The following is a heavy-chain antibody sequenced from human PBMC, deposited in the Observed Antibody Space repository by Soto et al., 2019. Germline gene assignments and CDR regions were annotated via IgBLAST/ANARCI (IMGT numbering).Heavy chain of an antibody. V-gene: IGHV3-7*03. CDR2: IKQDGSEK. J-gene: IGHJ6*02. CDR3: ARSGGATRFDYYYYGMDV. CDR1: GFTFSSYW. D-gene: IGHD1-26*01. Sequence: GGSLRLSCAASGFTFSSYWMSWVRQAPGKGLEWVANIKQDGSEKYYVESVKGRFTISRDNAKNSLYLQMNSLRAEDTAVYYCARSGGATRFDYYYYGMDVWGQGTAVTV.